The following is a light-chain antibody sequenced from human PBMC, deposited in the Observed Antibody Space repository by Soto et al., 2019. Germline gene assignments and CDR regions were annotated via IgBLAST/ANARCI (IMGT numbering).Light chain of an antibody. J-gene: IGLJ1*01. CDR2: DTT. V-gene: IGLV7-46*01. CDR3: LLSYNGPYV. CDR1: TGAVTNGHY. Sequence: QAVVTQEPSLTASPGGTVTLTCGSSTGAVTNGHYPYWFQQKPGQAPRTLIYDTTNRHSWTPARFSGSLLGGKAALTLSGAQPEDEAEYYCLLSYNGPYVFGTGTKVTV.